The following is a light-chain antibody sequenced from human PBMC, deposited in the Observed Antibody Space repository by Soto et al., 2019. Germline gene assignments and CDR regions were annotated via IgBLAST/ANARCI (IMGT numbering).Light chain of an antibody. CDR2: EVS. CDR3: SSYAGSNLWV. CDR1: SSDVGNYKY. J-gene: IGLJ3*02. V-gene: IGLV2-8*01. Sequence: QSALTQSPSASGSPGQSVTMSCTGTSSDVGNYKYVSWYQQHPGKAPKLMIYEVSKRPSGVPDRFSGSKSGNTASLTVSGLQVEDEADYYCSSYAGSNLWVFGGGTKVTVL.